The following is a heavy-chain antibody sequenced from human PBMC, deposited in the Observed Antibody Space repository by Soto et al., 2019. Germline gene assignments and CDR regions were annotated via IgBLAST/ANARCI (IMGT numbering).Heavy chain of an antibody. Sequence: QVTLKESGPVLVKPTETLTLTCTVSGFSLSDARVGVSWIRQPPGKALEWLAHIFSNDEESYSTSLKSRLTISRDTSKSQVVFTMTNMHPVDTVTYYCARTSRGQQLYFDFWGQGTPVTVSS. CDR1: GFSLSDARVG. J-gene: IGHJ4*02. CDR2: IFSNDEE. D-gene: IGHD6-13*01. CDR3: ARTSRGQQLYFDF. V-gene: IGHV2-26*01.